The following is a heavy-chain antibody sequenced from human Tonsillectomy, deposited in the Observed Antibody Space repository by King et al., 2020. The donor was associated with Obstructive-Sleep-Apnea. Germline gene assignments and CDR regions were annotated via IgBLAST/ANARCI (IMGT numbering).Heavy chain of an antibody. Sequence: TLKESGPTLVKPTQTLTLTCIFSGFSLTASGPGVGWIRQPPGKALEWLAVIYWDDDKRYSPSLKSRLTITKDTSKNQVVLIMTNMDPVDTGTYYCAHSRGGFGYDFALDHWGQGTLVTVSS. D-gene: IGHD5-12*01. J-gene: IGHJ4*02. CDR1: GFSLTASGPG. CDR3: AHSRGGFGYDFALDH. V-gene: IGHV2-5*02. CDR2: IYWDDDK.